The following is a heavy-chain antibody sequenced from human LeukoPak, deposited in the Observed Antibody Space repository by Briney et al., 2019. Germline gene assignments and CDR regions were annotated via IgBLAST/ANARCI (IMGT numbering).Heavy chain of an antibody. D-gene: IGHD1-26*01. V-gene: IGHV3-30*04. Sequence: PGGSLRLSCAASGFAFSYSSMHWVRQAPGKGLEWVAGISYGGHYKGYADSVRGRFTISRDDSKNHLYLEMSGLRPEDAALYYCVRDLLVGSPDYFDLWGQGALVTVSS. J-gene: IGHJ4*02. CDR3: VRDLLVGSPDYFDL. CDR1: GFAFSYSS. CDR2: ISYGGHYK.